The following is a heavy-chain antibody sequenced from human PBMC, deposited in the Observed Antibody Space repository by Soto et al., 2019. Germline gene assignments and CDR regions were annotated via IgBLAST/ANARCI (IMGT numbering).Heavy chain of an antibody. CDR3: ARRGSGSYYAY. V-gene: IGHV3-23*01. CDR1: GFTFSSYA. Sequence: EVQLLESGGGLVQPGGSLRLSCAASGFTFSSYAMRWVRQAPVKGLEWVSAISGSGGSTYYADSVKGRFTISRANSKNTLYLQMNRLRAEDTAVYYCARRGSGSYYAYWGQGTLVTVSS. CDR2: ISGSGGST. J-gene: IGHJ4*02. D-gene: IGHD1-26*01.